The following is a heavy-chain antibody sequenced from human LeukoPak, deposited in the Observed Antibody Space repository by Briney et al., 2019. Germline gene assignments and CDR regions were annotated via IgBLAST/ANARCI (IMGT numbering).Heavy chain of an antibody. CDR2: INPSGRI. Sequence: PSETLSLTCAVYGGSFSGYYWAWIRQAPGKGLEWIGEINPSGRISYNPSLKSRLTISVDASKNQFSLNLRSLTAADTAVYYCARGRQEVSMIVVVMTAVSYYLDVWGKGTTVTVS. CDR3: ARGRQEVSMIVVVMTAVSYYLDV. J-gene: IGHJ6*03. CDR1: GGSFSGYY. D-gene: IGHD3-22*01. V-gene: IGHV4-34*01.